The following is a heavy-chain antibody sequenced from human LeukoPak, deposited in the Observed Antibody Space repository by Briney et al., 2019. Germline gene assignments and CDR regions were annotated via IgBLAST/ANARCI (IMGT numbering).Heavy chain of an antibody. CDR2: IYWDDDK. Sequence: SGPTLVNPTPTLTLTCTFSGFSLSTSGVGVGWVRQPPGRALEWLALIYWDDDKLYSPSLKSRLTVTKDTSKDQVVLTMTDMDPVDTATYYCAHRTITANWFDPWGQGILVTVSS. J-gene: IGHJ5*02. CDR3: AHRTITANWFDP. V-gene: IGHV2-5*02. CDR1: GFSLSTSGVG. D-gene: IGHD1-14*01.